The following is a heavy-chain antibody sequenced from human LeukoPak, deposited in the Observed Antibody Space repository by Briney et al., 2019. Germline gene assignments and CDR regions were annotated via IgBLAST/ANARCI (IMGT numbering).Heavy chain of an antibody. V-gene: IGHV3-9*01. CDR1: GFTFSSYA. CDR2: ISWNSGSI. J-gene: IGHJ4*02. D-gene: IGHD2-15*01. CDR3: AKPHCSGGSCYSEDYYFDY. Sequence: GGSLRLSCAASGFTFSSYAMSWVRQAPGKGLEWVSGISWNSGSIGYADSVKGRFTISRDNAKNSLYLQMNSLRAEDTALYYCAKPHCSGGSCYSEDYYFDYWGQGTLVTVSS.